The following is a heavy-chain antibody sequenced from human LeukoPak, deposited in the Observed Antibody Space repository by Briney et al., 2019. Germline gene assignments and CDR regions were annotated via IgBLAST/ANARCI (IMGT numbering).Heavy chain of an antibody. CDR1: GFTFSSYW. CDR2: IKQDGSEE. CDR3: AKDIYYDSSGYIDY. V-gene: IGHV3-7*03. D-gene: IGHD3-22*01. J-gene: IGHJ4*02. Sequence: GGSLRLSCEASGFTFSSYWLSWVRQAPGKGLEWVANIKQDGSEEYYVDSVKGRFTISRDNAKNSLYLQMNSLRAEDTAVYYCAKDIYYDSSGYIDYWGQGTLVTVSS.